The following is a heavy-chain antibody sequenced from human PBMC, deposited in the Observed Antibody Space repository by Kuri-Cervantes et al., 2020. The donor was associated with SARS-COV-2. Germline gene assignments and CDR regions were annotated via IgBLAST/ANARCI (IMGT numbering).Heavy chain of an antibody. J-gene: IGHJ3*01. Sequence: GGSLRLSCEVSGYDFTIYWISWVRQMPGKGLEWMGRIDPSDSYTDYSPSFGGHVTISIDKSISTAYLQWSSLKASDTAMYYCVGTPHLGAFDFWGQGTMVTVSS. D-gene: IGHD1-14*01. CDR3: VGTPHLGAFDF. V-gene: IGHV5-10-1*01. CDR2: IDPSDSYT. CDR1: GYDFTIYW.